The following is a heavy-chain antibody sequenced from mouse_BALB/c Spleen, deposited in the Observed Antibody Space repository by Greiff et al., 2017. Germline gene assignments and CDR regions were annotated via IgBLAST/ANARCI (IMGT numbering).Heavy chain of an antibody. V-gene: IGHV5-9-4*01. Sequence: DVHLVESGGGLVKPGGSLKLSCAASGFTFSSYAMSWVRQSPEKRLEWVAEISSGGSYTYYPDTVTGRFTISRDNAKNTLYLEMSSLRSEDTAMYYCAREGEGSTATAYWGQGTLVTVSA. D-gene: IGHD1-2*01. CDR2: ISSGGSYT. CDR3: AREGEGSTATAY. J-gene: IGHJ3*01. CDR1: GFTFSSYA.